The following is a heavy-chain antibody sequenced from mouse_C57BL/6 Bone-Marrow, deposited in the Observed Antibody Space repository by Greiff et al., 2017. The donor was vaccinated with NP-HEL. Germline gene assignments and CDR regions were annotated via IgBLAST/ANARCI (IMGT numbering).Heavy chain of an antibody. CDR1: GYAFTNYL. Sequence: VQLQQSGAELVRPGTSVKVSCKASGYAFTNYLIEWVKQRPGQGLEWIGVINPGSGGTNYNEKFKGKATLTADKSSSPAYMQLSSLTSEDSAGYFCARSTVEAMDYWGQGTSVTVSS. CDR3: ARSTVEAMDY. J-gene: IGHJ4*01. V-gene: IGHV1-54*01. D-gene: IGHD1-1*01. CDR2: INPGSGGT.